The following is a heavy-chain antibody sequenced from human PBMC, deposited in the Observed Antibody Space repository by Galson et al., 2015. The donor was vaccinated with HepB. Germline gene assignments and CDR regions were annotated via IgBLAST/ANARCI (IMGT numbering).Heavy chain of an antibody. D-gene: IGHD3-3*01. CDR1: GFTFSSYG. V-gene: IGHV3-30*18. J-gene: IGHJ6*02. CDR2: ISYDGSNK. Sequence: SPRLSCAASGFTFSSYGMHWVRQAPGKGLEWVAVISYDGSNKYYADSVKGRFTISRDNSKNTLYLQMNSLRAEDTAVYYCAKGLLKTIFDPSYYYYGMDVWGQGTTVTVSS. CDR3: AKGLLKTIFDPSYYYYGMDV.